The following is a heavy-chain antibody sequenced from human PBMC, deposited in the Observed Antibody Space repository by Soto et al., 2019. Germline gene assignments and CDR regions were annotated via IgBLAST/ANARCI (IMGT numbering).Heavy chain of an antibody. J-gene: IGHJ1*01. D-gene: IGHD3-10*01. CDR3: AKSGYDNGPTLYFEH. Sequence: QVQLVESGGGVVQPGRSLRLSCAASGFTFSSYGMHWVRQAPGEGLEWVALISYDGSNEYYGDSVKGRFTISRDNSKNIVYLEMNSLRVEDTAEYYCAKSGYDNGPTLYFEHWGQGNLVSVSS. CDR1: GFTFSSYG. V-gene: IGHV3-30*18. CDR2: ISYDGSNE.